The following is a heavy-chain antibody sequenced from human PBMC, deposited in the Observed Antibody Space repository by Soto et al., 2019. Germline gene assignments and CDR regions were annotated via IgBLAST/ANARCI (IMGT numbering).Heavy chain of an antibody. CDR3: AKGRYDFWSPYYFDS. J-gene: IGHJ4*02. CDR2: ITWNSRVL. Sequence: EVQLVESGGRLVQPGRSLRLSCVGTGLNFDDFAMHWVRQAPGKGLEWVSGITWNSRVLAYADSVKGRFTISRDNARNSLYLQRDSLRDEDTDLYYCAKGRYDFWSPYYFDSWGQGTLVTVSS. D-gene: IGHD3-3*01. CDR1: GLNFDDFA. V-gene: IGHV3-9*01.